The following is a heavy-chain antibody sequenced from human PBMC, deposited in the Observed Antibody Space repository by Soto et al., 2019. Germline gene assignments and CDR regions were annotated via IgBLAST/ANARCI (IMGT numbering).Heavy chain of an antibody. V-gene: IGHV5-51*01. J-gene: IGHJ3*02. Sequence: VDAVKISGKGCGDSLTTDWIGWVRQMPGKGLEWMGIIYPGDSDTRYGPSFQGQVTISADKSISTAYLQWSSLKASDTAMYYCAISQKYWGGTCEPDGVFDIWGQGTTVPVSS. CDR2: IYPGDSDT. CDR1: GDSLTTDW. CDR3: AISQKYWGGTCEPDGVFDI. D-gene: IGHD2-21*01.